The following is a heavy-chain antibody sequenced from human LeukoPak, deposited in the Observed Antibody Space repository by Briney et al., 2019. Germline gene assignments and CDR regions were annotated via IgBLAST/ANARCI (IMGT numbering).Heavy chain of an antibody. J-gene: IGHJ4*02. V-gene: IGHV4-59*01. CDR2: IYYSGST. CDR3: AREMATGFDY. D-gene: IGHD5-24*01. Sequence: SETLSLTCTVSGSSISSYYWSWIRQPPGKGLEWIGYIYYSGSTNYNPSLKSRVTISIDTSKNQFSLKLSSVTAADTAVYYCAREMATGFDYWGQGTLVTVSS. CDR1: GSSISSYY.